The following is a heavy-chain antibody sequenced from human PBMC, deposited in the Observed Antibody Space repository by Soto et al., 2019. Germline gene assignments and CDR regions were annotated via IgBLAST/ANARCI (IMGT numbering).Heavy chain of an antibody. D-gene: IGHD2-2*01. J-gene: IGHJ1*01. V-gene: IGHV3-15*01. CDR1: GFIFSDAW. CDR2: IKSEVDGGTI. Sequence: EVQLVESGGGLVKPGESLRLSCAASGFIFSDAWMTWVRQAPGKGLEWVGRIKSEVDGGTIEYAAPVKGRFTISRDDSEETLYLQMNSLKTEDTAVYYCASPYCTSISCFRWGQGTLVTVSS. CDR3: ASPYCTSISCFR.